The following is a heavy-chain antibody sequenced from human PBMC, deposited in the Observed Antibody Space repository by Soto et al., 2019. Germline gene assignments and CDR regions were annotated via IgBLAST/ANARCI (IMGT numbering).Heavy chain of an antibody. J-gene: IGHJ4*02. V-gene: IGHV3-21*01. CDR1: GFTFTRYS. Sequence: PGGSLRLSCAASGFTFTRYSMNWVRQAPGKGLEWVSSISSSSSYIYYADSVKGRFTISRDNAKNSLYLQMNSLRAEDTAVYYCARDPNYDFWSGYYEPSLDYWGQGTLVTVSS. CDR3: ARDPNYDFWSGYYEPSLDY. D-gene: IGHD3-3*01. CDR2: ISSSSSYI.